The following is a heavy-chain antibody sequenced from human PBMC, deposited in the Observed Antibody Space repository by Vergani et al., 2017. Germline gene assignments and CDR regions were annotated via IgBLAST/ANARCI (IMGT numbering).Heavy chain of an antibody. CDR1: GFTFSSYA. Sequence: EVQLLESGGGLVQPGGSLRLSCAASGFTFSSYAMSWVRQAPGKGLEWVSNISSSGSTIYYADSVKGRFTISRDNDKNSLYLQMNSLRADDTAVYYYARAFRGGIVLVPADDAFDIWGQGTMVTVSS. V-gene: IGHV3-48*03. J-gene: IGHJ3*02. D-gene: IGHD2-2*01. CDR3: ARAFRGGIVLVPADDAFDI. CDR2: ISSSGSTI.